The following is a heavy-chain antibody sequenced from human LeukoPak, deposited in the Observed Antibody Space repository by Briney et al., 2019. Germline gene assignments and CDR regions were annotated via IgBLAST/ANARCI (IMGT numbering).Heavy chain of an antibody. CDR2: IVPSDSYT. D-gene: IGHD3-9*01. Sequence: KPGESLKISCQRSGYSFASYWISWVRQMPGKGLEWMGKIVPSDSYTTYSPSFQGHVTISADKSISTAYLQWSSVKASDTAMYYCARTQSRYFDDYWGQGTLVTVSS. J-gene: IGHJ4*02. V-gene: IGHV5-10-1*01. CDR3: ARTQSRYFDDY. CDR1: GYSFASYW.